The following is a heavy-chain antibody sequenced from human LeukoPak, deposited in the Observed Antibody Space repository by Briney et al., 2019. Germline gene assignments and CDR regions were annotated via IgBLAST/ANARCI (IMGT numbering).Heavy chain of an antibody. D-gene: IGHD2-2*02. CDR3: ATTIPAAIGFDAFDI. V-gene: IGHV1-69*13. CDR2: IIPIFGTA. J-gene: IGHJ3*02. Sequence: ASVKVSCKASGGTFSSYAISWVRQAPGQGLEWMGGIIPIFGTANYAQKFQGRVTITADESTSTAYMELSSLRSEDTAMYYCATTIPAAIGFDAFDIWGQGTMVTVSP. CDR1: GGTFSSYA.